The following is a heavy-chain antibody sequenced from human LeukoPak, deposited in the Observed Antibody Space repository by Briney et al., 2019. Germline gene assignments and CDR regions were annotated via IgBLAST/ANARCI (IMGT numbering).Heavy chain of an antibody. V-gene: IGHV1-18*01. Sequence: ASVKVSCKASGYTFTSYGISWVRHAPGQGLESMGWISAYNGNTNYAQKLQGRVTMTTDTSTSTAYMELRSLRSDDTAVYYCARDRALYYDLNWCDPWGQGTLVTVSS. J-gene: IGHJ5*02. D-gene: IGHD3-3*01. CDR3: ARDRALYYDLNWCDP. CDR2: ISAYNGNT. CDR1: GYTFTSYG.